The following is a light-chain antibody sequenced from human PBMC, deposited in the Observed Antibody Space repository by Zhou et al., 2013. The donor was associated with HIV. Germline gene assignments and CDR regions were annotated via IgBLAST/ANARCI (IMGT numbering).Light chain of an antibody. Sequence: DIQMAQSPSSLSASVGDRVTITCRASQSISSYLNWYQQKPGKAPNLLIYDASSLQSGVPSRFSGSGSGTDFTLTISSLQPEDFATYYCQQSYSTPQTFGQGTKVEIK. V-gene: IGKV1-39*01. J-gene: IGKJ1*01. CDR1: QSISSY. CDR3: QQSYSTPQT. CDR2: DAS.